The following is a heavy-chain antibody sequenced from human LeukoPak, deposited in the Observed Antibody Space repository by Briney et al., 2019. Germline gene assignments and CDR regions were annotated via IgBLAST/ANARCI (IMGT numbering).Heavy chain of an antibody. CDR2: VSYSGST. D-gene: IGHD2-15*01. J-gene: IGHJ5*02. V-gene: IGHV4-59*08. Sequence: PSETLSLTCTVSGDSISTYYWSWIRQPPGKGLEWIGYVSYSGSTNYNPSLKSRVTISVDTSKNQFSLKPSSVTATDTAVYYCVRGYCSGSNCRNWFDPWGQGTLVTVSS. CDR1: GDSISTYY. CDR3: VRGYCSGSNCRNWFDP.